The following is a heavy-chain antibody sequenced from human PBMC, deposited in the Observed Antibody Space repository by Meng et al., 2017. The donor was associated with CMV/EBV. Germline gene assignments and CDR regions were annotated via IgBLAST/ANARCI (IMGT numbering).Heavy chain of an antibody. Sequence: QVQLRKGGEGLLKPSETLSLPCAVYGGSFSGYYWSWIRQPPGKGLEWIGEINHSGSTNYNPSLKSRVTISVDTSKNQFSLKLSSVTAADTAVYYCARGGNWFDPWGQGTLVTVSS. CDR1: GGSFSGYY. J-gene: IGHJ5*02. V-gene: IGHV4-34*01. CDR2: INHSGST. CDR3: ARGGNWFDP.